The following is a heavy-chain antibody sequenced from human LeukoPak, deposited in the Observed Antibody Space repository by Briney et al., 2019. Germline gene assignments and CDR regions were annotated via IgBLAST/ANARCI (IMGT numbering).Heavy chain of an antibody. V-gene: IGHV4-34*01. CDR1: GGSFSVNY. Sequence: SETLSLTCAVSGGSFSVNYWSWLRQSPGKGLEWIGEINQSGSTNNNPSLRRRITMSVDTSNKQFSLRLSSVTAADTAVYYCARGGFEVATIKGGWDYWGQGTLVTVSS. CDR3: ARGGFEVATIKGGWDY. CDR2: INQSGST. D-gene: IGHD2-21*02. J-gene: IGHJ4*02.